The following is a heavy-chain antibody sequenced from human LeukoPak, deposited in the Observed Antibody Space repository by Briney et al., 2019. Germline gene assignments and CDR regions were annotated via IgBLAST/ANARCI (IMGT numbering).Heavy chain of an antibody. D-gene: IGHD1-26*01. CDR1: VITFSSYC. CDR3: AREDSGRLDY. J-gene: IGHJ4*02. Sequence: GGSLRLSCAASVITFSSYCMHWVRQAPCKGLEWVAVIWYDGSNKYYADSVKGRFTISRDNSKNTLYLQMNSLRAEDTAVYYCAREDSGRLDYWGQGTLVTVSS. V-gene: IGHV3-33*01. CDR2: IWYDGSNK.